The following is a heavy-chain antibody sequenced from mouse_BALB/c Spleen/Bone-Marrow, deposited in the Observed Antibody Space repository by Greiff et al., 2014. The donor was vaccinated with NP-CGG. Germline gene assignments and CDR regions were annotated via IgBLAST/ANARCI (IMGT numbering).Heavy chain of an antibody. CDR1: GYTFTSYW. Sequence: VQLQQSGAELVRPGASVKLSCKASGYTFTSYWINWVKQRPGQGLEWIGNIYPSDSYTNYNQKFKDKATLTVDKSSTTAYMQLSSPTSEDSAVYYCTRGSSSPYYFDYWGQGSTLAVSS. V-gene: IGHV1-69*02. CDR2: IYPSDSYT. CDR3: TRGSSSPYYFDY. D-gene: IGHD1-1*01. J-gene: IGHJ2*01.